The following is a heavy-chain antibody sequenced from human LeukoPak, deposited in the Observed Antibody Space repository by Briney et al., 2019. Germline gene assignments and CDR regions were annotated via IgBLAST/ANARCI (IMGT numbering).Heavy chain of an antibody. D-gene: IGHD5-18*01. CDR1: GFTLISYG. CDR3: AGEPYSYGFDN. Sequence: GGSLRVSCAAAGFTLISYGMNWVRQAPGKWLEWVSYISSRSTTIYYADSVKGRFTISRDNAKNSLYLQMNSLRAEDTAVYYCAGEPYSYGFDNWGQGTLVTVSS. CDR2: ISSRSTTI. V-gene: IGHV3-48*01. J-gene: IGHJ4*01.